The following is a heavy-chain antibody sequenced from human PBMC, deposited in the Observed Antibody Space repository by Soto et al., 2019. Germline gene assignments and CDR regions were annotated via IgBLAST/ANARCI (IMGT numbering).Heavy chain of an antibody. J-gene: IGHJ3*02. CDR2: INPSGGST. Sequence: GASVKVSCKASGYTFTSYYMHWVRQAPGQGLEWMGIINPSGGSTSYAQKFQGRVTMTRDTSTSTVYMELSSLRSGDTAVYYCASLAYCGGDCYSAAFDIWGQGTMVTVSS. CDR1: GYTFTSYY. V-gene: IGHV1-46*01. D-gene: IGHD2-21*02. CDR3: ASLAYCGGDCYSAAFDI.